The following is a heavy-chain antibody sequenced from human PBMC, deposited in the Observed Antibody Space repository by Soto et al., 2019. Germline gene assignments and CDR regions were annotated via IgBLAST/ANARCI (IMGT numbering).Heavy chain of an antibody. CDR3: TTVFYDSGGNPDY. V-gene: IGHV3-15*07. CDR2: IKRRTDGGTT. CDR1: GFTFSNAW. Sequence: GGSLRLSCAASGFTFSNAWMNWVRQAPGKGLEWVGRIKRRTDGGTTDYAAPVKGRFAISRDDSKNTLYLQMNSLKTKDTAVYYCTTVFYDSGGNPDYWGQGTLVTVSS. J-gene: IGHJ4*02. D-gene: IGHD3-22*01.